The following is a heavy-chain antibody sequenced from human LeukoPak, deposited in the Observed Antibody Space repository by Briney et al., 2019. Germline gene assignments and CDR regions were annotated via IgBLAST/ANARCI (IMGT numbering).Heavy chain of an antibody. CDR2: IYYSGNT. CDR3: ARDLDAAAGIFDY. Sequence: SETLSLTCTVSGVSISSSNSYWGWIRQPPGKGLEWIGSIYYSGNTYYNASLKSQVSISIDTSKNQFSLRLTSVTAADTAVYYCARDLDAAAGIFDYWGQGTLVTVSS. D-gene: IGHD6-13*01. J-gene: IGHJ4*02. V-gene: IGHV4-39*02. CDR1: GVSISSSNSY.